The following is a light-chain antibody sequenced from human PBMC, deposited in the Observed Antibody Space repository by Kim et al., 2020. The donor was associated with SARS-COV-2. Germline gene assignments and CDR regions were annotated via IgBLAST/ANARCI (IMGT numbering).Light chain of an antibody. V-gene: IGLV2-14*01. J-gene: IGLJ3*02. CDR1: SSDVGAYNY. Sequence: GHSITISCTGTSSDVGAYNYVSWYQQHPGKAPKFMIYEVSKRPSGTSIRFSGSKSGNTASLTISGLQAEDEAEYYCSSYTTSSTLVFGGGTQLTVL. CDR3: SSYTTSSTLV. CDR2: EVS.